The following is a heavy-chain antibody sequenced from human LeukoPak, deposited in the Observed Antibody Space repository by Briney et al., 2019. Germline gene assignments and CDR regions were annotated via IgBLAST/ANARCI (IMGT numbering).Heavy chain of an antibody. CDR2: ISWDGGST. Sequence: PGGSLRLSCAASGFTFDDYTMHWVRQAPGKGLEWVSLISWDGGSTYYADSVKGRFTISRDNSKNSLYLQMNSLRTEDTALYYCAKEGLYGEGGLDYWGQGTLVTVSS. D-gene: IGHD4-17*01. V-gene: IGHV3-43*01. CDR1: GFTFDDYT. J-gene: IGHJ4*02. CDR3: AKEGLYGEGGLDY.